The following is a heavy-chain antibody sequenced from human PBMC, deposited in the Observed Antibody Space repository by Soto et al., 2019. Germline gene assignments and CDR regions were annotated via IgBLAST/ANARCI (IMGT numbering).Heavy chain of an antibody. D-gene: IGHD3-10*01. CDR2: ISAYNGNT. CDR1: GYTFTSYG. V-gene: IGHV1-18*01. Sequence: GASVKGSFKASGYTFTSYGIRWVRQAPGQGLEWMGWISAYNGNTNYAQKLQGRVTVTTDTSTSTAYMELRSLRSDDTAVYYCARVSAALWFRELRRRFDYWGQGTLVTVSS. J-gene: IGHJ4*02. CDR3: ARVSAALWFRELRRRFDY.